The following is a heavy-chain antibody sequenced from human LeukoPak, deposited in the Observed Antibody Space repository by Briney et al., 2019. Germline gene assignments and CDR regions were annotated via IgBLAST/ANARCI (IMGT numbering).Heavy chain of an antibody. J-gene: IGHJ5*02. Sequence: GASVKVSCKASGGTFSSYAISWVRQAPGQGLEWMGGIIPIFGTANYAQKFQGRVTITADESTSTAYMELRSLRSDDTAVYYCARSLESSAYYYLWGQGTLVTVSS. CDR2: IIPIFGTA. CDR1: GGTFSSYA. CDR3: ARSLESSAYYYL. D-gene: IGHD3-22*01. V-gene: IGHV1-69*13.